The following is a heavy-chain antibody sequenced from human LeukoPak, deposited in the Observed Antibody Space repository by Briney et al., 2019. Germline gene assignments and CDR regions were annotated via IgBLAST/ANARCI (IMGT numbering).Heavy chain of an antibody. CDR3: ARVQSTVRGIQGPFDL. J-gene: IGHJ4*02. CDR2: IKNNGGGT. Sequence: GGSLRLSCAASGFTFSTYAMHWVRQAPGKGLECVSAIKNNGGGTYYASSVQGRFTVSRDNSRSTLYLQMDSLRPDDMAIYYCARVQSTVRGIQGPFDLWGQGNLVTVS. D-gene: IGHD3-10*01. V-gene: IGHV3-64*01. CDR1: GFTFSTYA.